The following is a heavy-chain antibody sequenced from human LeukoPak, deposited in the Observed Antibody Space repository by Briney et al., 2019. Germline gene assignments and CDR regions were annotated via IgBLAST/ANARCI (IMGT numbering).Heavy chain of an antibody. Sequence: ASVKVSCKASGGTFSSYAISWVRQAPGQGLEWMGRIIPIFGTANYAQKFRGRVTITTDESTSTAYMELSSLRSEDTAVYYCARARLEWLYYFDYWGQGTLATVSS. CDR1: GGTFSSYA. V-gene: IGHV1-69*05. D-gene: IGHD6-19*01. CDR2: IIPIFGTA. CDR3: ARARLEWLYYFDY. J-gene: IGHJ4*02.